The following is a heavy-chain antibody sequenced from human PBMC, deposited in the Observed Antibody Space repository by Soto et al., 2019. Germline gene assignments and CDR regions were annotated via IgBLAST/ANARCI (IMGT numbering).Heavy chain of an antibody. CDR2: ISYDGGNK. J-gene: IGHJ4*02. D-gene: IGHD3-22*01. CDR1: GITFSTYA. CDR3: ARDYYDRSGHSHSSVY. Sequence: PGGSLRLSCAASGITFSTYAMHWVRQAPGKGLEWVAVISYDGGNKYYADSVKGRFTNSRDNSKNALSLQMNSLRAEDTAVYYCARDYYDRSGHSHSSVYWGQGTLVTVSS. V-gene: IGHV3-30-3*01.